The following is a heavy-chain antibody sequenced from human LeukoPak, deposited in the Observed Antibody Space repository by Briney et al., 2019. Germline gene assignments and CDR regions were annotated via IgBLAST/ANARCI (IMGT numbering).Heavy chain of an antibody. Sequence: ASVKVSCKASGYTLTTYDITWVRQAAGQGLEWMGWTNPSSGDTGFPQKFQGRVTLTRNTSINTAYMELSSLTPEDTAVYYCARARTMRGPETPPYYFDYWGRGTLVTVSS. D-gene: IGHD2-15*01. J-gene: IGHJ4*02. CDR3: ARARTMRGPETPPYYFDY. V-gene: IGHV1-8*03. CDR1: GYTLTTYD. CDR2: TNPSSGDT.